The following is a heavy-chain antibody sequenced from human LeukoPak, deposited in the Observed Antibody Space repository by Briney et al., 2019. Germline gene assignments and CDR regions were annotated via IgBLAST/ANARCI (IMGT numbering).Heavy chain of an antibody. CDR2: IYTSGST. D-gene: IGHD6-19*01. CDR1: GGSISSYY. J-gene: IGHJ3*02. CDR3: ARDQEAVDAFDI. Sequence: SETLSLTCTVSGGSISSYYWSWIRQPAGKGLEWIGRIYTSGSTNYNPSLKSRVTMSADTSKNQFSLKLSSVTAADTAVYYCARDQEAVDAFDIWGQGTMVTVSS. V-gene: IGHV4-4*07.